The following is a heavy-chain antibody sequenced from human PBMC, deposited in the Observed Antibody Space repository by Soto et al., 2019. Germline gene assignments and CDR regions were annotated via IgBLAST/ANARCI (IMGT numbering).Heavy chain of an antibody. Sequence: SETLSLTCTVSGASMNDYYGSWIRQPPGKGLEWIGYMHYTGYSNYNASLKSRVTISIDRSKNQISLNLRSLTAADTAVYYCARSGHSFAGAVWGQGTRVTVSS. D-gene: IGHD3-16*01. CDR2: MHYTGYS. CDR1: GASMNDYY. J-gene: IGHJ4*02. V-gene: IGHV4-59*01. CDR3: ARSGHSFAGAV.